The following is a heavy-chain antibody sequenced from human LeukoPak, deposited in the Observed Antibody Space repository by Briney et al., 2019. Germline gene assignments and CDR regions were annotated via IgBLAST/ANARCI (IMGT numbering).Heavy chain of an antibody. J-gene: IGHJ4*02. D-gene: IGHD3-9*01. CDR1: GYTFTSYD. CDR3: ARGPFYILTGYYIDY. Sequence: ASVKVSCKASGYTFTSYDINWVRQATGQGLEWMGWMNPNSGNTVYAQKFQGRVTMTRNTSISTAYMELSSLRSEDTAVYYCARGPFYILTGYYIDYWGQGTLVTVSS. CDR2: MNPNSGNT. V-gene: IGHV1-8*01.